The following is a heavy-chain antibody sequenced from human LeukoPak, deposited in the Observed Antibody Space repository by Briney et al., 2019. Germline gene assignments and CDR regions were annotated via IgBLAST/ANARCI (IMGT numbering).Heavy chain of an antibody. CDR3: ARVAIVVVARDYYYYYMDV. Sequence: PSETLSLTCTVSGGSISSSSYYWGWIRQPPGKGLEWIGSIYYSGSTYYNPSLKSRVTISVDTSKNQFSLKLSSVTAADTAVYYCARVAIVVVARDYYYYYMDVWGKGTTVTISS. D-gene: IGHD2-15*01. CDR2: IYYSGST. J-gene: IGHJ6*03. V-gene: IGHV4-39*07. CDR1: GGSISSSSYY.